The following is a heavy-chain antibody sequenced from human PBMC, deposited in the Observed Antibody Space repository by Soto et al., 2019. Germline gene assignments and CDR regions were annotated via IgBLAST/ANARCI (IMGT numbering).Heavy chain of an antibody. J-gene: IGHJ5*02. CDR2: IYYSGST. CDR3: ARGEDGANWFDP. Sequence: QVQLQESGPGLVKPSQTLSLTYTVSGGSISSGGYYWSWIRQHPGKGLEWIGYIYYSGSTYYNPSLKSRVTISVDTSKNQFSLKLSSVTAADTAVYYCARGEDGANWFDPWGQGTLVTVSS. CDR1: GGSISSGGYY. V-gene: IGHV4-31*03.